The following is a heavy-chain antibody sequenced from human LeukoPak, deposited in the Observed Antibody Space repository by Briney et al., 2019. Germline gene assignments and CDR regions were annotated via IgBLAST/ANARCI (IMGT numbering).Heavy chain of an antibody. V-gene: IGHV3-74*01. Sequence: PGGSLRLSCAGSGFTFSNTWMHWVRQAPGEGLVWVSRIDSDGSTINYADSVKGRFTISRDNSKNTLDLRMHSLRAEDSAIYYCTKDLSGSDWVADFWGQGTLVTVSS. D-gene: IGHD1-26*01. CDR2: IDSDGSTI. J-gene: IGHJ4*02. CDR1: GFTFSNTW. CDR3: TKDLSGSDWVADF.